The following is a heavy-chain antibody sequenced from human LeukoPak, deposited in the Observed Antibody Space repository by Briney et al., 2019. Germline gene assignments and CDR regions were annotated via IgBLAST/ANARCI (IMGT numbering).Heavy chain of an antibody. CDR2: IYYSGST. J-gene: IGHJ4*02. V-gene: IGHV4-39*07. CDR3: ARAQVVGATTEFDY. Sequence: PSETLSLTCTVSGGSISSSSYYWGWIRQPPGKGLEWIGSIYYSGSTYYNPSLKSRVTISVDKSKNQFSLKLSSVTAADTAVYYCARAQVVGATTEFDYWGQGTLVTVSS. D-gene: IGHD1-26*01. CDR1: GGSISSSSYY.